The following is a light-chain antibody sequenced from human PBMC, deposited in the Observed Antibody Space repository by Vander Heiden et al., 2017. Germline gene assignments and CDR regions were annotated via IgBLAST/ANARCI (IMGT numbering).Light chain of an antibody. Sequence: QAGLTQPPSVSKGLRQTDTLTCTGNSNNVGNQGAAWLQQHQGHPPKLLSYRSNNRPSGISERLSASRSGNTASLTITGLQPEDEADYYCSAWDSSLSAWVFGGGTKLTVL. V-gene: IGLV10-54*01. J-gene: IGLJ2*01. CDR2: RSN. CDR1: SNNVGNQG. CDR3: SAWDSSLSAWV.